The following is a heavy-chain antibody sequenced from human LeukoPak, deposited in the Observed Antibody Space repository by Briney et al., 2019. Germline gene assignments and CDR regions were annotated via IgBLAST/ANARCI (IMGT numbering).Heavy chain of an antibody. Sequence: GGSLRLSCAASGFTFSSYSINWVRQAPGKGLEWVSSITSSSSYIYYADSVKGRFTISRDKAKNSLYLQMNSVRVDDTAVYYCARGRYSSTWSPSEYWGQGTLVTVSS. V-gene: IGHV3-21*01. J-gene: IGHJ4*02. D-gene: IGHD6-13*01. CDR1: GFTFSSYS. CDR3: ARGRYSSTWSPSEY. CDR2: ITSSSSYI.